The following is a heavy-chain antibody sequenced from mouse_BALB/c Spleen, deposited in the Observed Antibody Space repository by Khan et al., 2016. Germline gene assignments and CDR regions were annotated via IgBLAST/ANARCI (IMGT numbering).Heavy chain of an antibody. J-gene: IGHJ2*01. V-gene: IGHV9-3-1*01. CDR3: ATCITTVIATRGHY. D-gene: IGHD1-1*01. Sequence: QIQLVQSGPELKKPGETVKISCKASGYTFTNFGINWVRQAPGKGLEWMDWINTNTGETTYADDFKGRFAFSLETYASTAYLQINNLKNEDTATYFCATCITTVIATRGHYWGQGTTLTVSS. CDR2: INTNTGET. CDR1: GYTFTNFG.